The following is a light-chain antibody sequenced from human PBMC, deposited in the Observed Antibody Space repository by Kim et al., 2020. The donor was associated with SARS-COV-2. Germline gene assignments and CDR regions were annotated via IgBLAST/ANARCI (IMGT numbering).Light chain of an antibody. V-gene: IGKV1-5*03. CDR2: RAT. CDR1: QSVGDR. J-gene: IGKJ1*01. CDR3: QQHSSYWT. Sequence: ATVGDRVTIACRARQSVGDRLAWWQQRPGKAPKVLLYRATTLDTGVTSRFSGSGTGTEFTLTINGLQPDDFATYYCQQHSSYWTFGQGTKVDIK.